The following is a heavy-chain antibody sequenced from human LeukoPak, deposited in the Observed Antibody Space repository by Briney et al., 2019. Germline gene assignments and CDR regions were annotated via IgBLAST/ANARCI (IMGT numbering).Heavy chain of an antibody. J-gene: IGHJ4*02. D-gene: IGHD5-24*01. CDR1: GYTFTSYY. V-gene: IGHV1-46*01. CDR3: SNTRDGYNGNYFDY. Sequence: ASVKVSCKASGYTFTSYYMHWVRQAPGQGLEWMGIIYPSGGSTSYAQKFQGRVTMTRDTSTTTVYMELTSLTSDDTAVYYCSNTRDGYNGNYFDYWGQGTLVTVSS. CDR2: IYPSGGST.